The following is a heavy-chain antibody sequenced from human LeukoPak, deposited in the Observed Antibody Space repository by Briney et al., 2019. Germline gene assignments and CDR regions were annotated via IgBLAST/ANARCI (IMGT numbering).Heavy chain of an antibody. CDR1: GFTFSGYT. V-gene: IGHV3-23*01. CDR2: INTGGDTT. D-gene: IGHD1-20*01. CDR3: ARALSGTRPDDY. J-gene: IGHJ4*02. Sequence: GGSLRLSCAASGFTFSGYTMTWVRQAPGKGLEWVSSINTGGDTTYYADSVKGRFTISRDNSKNTLYLQMNSLRAEDTAVYFCARALSGTRPDDYWGQGTLVTVSS.